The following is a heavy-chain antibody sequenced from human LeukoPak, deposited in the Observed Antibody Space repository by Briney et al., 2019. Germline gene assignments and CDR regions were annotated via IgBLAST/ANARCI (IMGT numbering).Heavy chain of an antibody. CDR1: GFTFSSYA. V-gene: IGHV3-23*01. J-gene: IGHJ4*02. CDR3: AKEASVTYREDFDS. D-gene: IGHD3-16*01. CDR2: ISGSGGST. Sequence: GGSLRLSCAASGFTFSSYAMSWVRQAPGKGLAWVSVISGSGGSTYYADSVKGRFTISRDNSKNTLSLQMYSLRAEDTAVYYCAKEASVTYREDFDSWGQGTLVTVSS.